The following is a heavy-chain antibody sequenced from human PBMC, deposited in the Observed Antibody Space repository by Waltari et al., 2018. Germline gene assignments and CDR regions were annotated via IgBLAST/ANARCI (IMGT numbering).Heavy chain of an antibody. CDR1: GFMLSSYS. J-gene: IGHJ4*02. Sequence: EVQLVESGGGLVQPGGSLRLSCVASGFMLSSYSMNWVRQAPGKGLEWVSSISGDNTYTYYSGSVKGRFTISRDNAKNSLFLQMNGLRDEDTAIYYCTKEGLGGDRQFDYWGQGTLVSVSS. D-gene: IGHD2-21*02. V-gene: IGHV3-21*06. CDR2: ISGDNTYT. CDR3: TKEGLGGDRQFDY.